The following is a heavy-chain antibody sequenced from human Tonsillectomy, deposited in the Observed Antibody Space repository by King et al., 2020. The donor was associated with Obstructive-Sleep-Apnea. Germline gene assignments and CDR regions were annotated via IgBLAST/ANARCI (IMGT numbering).Heavy chain of an antibody. CDR1: GFTFSSYD. CDR2: IGTAGDT. D-gene: IGHD3-9*01. Sequence: VQLVESGGGLVQPGGSLRLSCAASGFTFSSYDMHWVRQATGKGLEWVSAIGTAGDTYFPGSVKGRFTISRENAKNSLYLQMNSLRAGDTAVYYCARVDGLTIFPSGMDVWGQGTTVTVSS. J-gene: IGHJ6*02. CDR3: ARVDGLTIFPSGMDV. V-gene: IGHV3-13*04.